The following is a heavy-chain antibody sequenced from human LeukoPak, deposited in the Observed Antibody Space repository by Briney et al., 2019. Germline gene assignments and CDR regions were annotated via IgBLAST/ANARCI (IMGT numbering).Heavy chain of an antibody. V-gene: IGHV1-46*01. J-gene: IGHJ3*02. CDR1: GYTFTSYY. Sequence: GASVKVSCKASGYTFTSYYMHWVRQAPGQGLEWMGIINPSGGSTSYAQKFQGRVTMTRDMSTSTVYMELSSLRSEDTAVYYCAREPDYYDSSGQRAAFDIWGQGTMVTVSS. D-gene: IGHD3-22*01. CDR2: INPSGGST. CDR3: AREPDYYDSSGQRAAFDI.